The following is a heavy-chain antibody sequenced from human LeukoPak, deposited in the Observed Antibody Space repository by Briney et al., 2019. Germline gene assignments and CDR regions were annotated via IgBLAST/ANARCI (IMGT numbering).Heavy chain of an antibody. Sequence: ASETLSLTCTVSGGSLSSHYWSWIQQPPGKGLEWIGYIYYSGTTNYNPSLKSRVTISVDTSKNQFSLKLSSVTAADTAVYYCARATPYDFWSGYYLDAFDIWGQGTMVTVSS. V-gene: IGHV4-59*11. CDR2: IYYSGTT. CDR3: ARATPYDFWSGYYLDAFDI. CDR1: GGSLSSHY. D-gene: IGHD3-3*01. J-gene: IGHJ3*02.